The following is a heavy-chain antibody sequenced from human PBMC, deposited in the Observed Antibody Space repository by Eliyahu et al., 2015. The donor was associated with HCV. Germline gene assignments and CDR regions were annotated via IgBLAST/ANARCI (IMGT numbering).Heavy chain of an antibody. D-gene: IGHD2-8*02. Sequence: EVQLVESGGGLVKPGRSLRLSCTASGFTFGDYAMSWFRQAPGKGLXWVGFIRSKAYGGTTEYAASVKGRFTISRDDSKSIAYLQMNSLKTEDTAVYYCTRDRCCTGGVCYYFDYWGQGTLVTVSS. CDR3: TRDRCCTGGVCYYFDY. CDR2: IRSKAYGGTT. V-gene: IGHV3-49*05. CDR1: GFTFGDYA. J-gene: IGHJ4*02.